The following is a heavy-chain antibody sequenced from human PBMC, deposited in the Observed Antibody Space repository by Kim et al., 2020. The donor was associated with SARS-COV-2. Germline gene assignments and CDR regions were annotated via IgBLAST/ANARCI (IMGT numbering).Heavy chain of an antibody. CDR1: GGSISSGSYY. D-gene: IGHD2-2*01. CDR2: IYTSGST. Sequence: SETLSLTCTVSGGSISSGSYYWSWIRQPAGKGLEWIGRIYTSGSTNYNPSLKSRVTISVDTSKNQFSLKLSSVTAADTAVYYCARGGMGYCSSTSCPSAYYYYYGMDVWGQGTTVTVSS. V-gene: IGHV4-61*02. CDR3: ARGGMGYCSSTSCPSAYYYYYGMDV. J-gene: IGHJ6*02.